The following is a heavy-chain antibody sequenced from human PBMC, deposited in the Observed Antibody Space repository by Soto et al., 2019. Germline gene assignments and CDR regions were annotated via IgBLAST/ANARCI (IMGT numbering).Heavy chain of an antibody. CDR3: ARIESIARNWLDP. V-gene: IGHV5-10-1*01. D-gene: IGHD6-13*01. CDR1: GFSFTNYL. Sequence: GEALKISCKGSGFSFTNYLISWVRQTPGKGLEWMGNIDPVDSYTNYSPSFQGHVTFSADTSISTAYLQWSSMKASDTAMYFCARIESIARNWLDPWGQGTLVTVSS. J-gene: IGHJ5*01. CDR2: IDPVDSYT.